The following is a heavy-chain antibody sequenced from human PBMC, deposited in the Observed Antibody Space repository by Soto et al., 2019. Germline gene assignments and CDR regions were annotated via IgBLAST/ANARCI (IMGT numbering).Heavy chain of an antibody. CDR2: IGTAGDT. CDR3: VRAQYGDYPDAFDI. D-gene: IGHD4-17*01. J-gene: IGHJ3*02. Sequence: GGSLRLSCAASGFTFGNYDMHWVRQATGKGLEWVSAIGTAGDTYYPGSVKGRFTISRENAKNSVYLQMNNLRAGDTAVYYCVRAQYGDYPDAFDIWGQGTVVTVSS. V-gene: IGHV3-13*01. CDR1: GFTFGNYD.